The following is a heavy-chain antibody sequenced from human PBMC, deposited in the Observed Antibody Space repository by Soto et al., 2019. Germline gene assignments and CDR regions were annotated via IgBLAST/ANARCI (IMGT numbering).Heavy chain of an antibody. J-gene: IGHJ4*02. CDR2: IHYSGTT. D-gene: IGHD6-13*01. V-gene: IGHV4-59*01. Sequence: SETLSLTSAVDGGSFSCYYWTWIRQPPGKGLEWIGYIHYSGTTSFFPSYNPSLRSRVTISEDTSKNQFSLKLLSVTTADTAVYFCAAGEASSRNLAPYYLDFWGQGTLVTVSS. CDR3: AAGEASSRNLAPYYLDF. CDR1: GGSFSCYY.